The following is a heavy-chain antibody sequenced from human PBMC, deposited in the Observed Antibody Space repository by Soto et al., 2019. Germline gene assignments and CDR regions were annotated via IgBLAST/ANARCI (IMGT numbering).Heavy chain of an antibody. J-gene: IGHJ5*02. CDR1: GVSISSYY. CDR3: ARHDSLDSSLTNWFYP. Sequence: SETLSLTCNVSGVSISSYYWSWILQPPWKGLEWIGYIYYRGSPNYNPSLKSRVTISVDTSKNQFSLKLSSVTAADTAVYYCARHDSLDSSLTNWFYPCGQGTLVTVSS. CDR2: IYYRGSP. V-gene: IGHV4-59*08. D-gene: IGHD6-6*01.